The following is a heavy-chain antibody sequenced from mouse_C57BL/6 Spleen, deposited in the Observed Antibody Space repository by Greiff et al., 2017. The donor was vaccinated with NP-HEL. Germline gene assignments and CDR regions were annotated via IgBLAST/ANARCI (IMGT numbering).Heavy chain of an antibody. V-gene: IGHV1-61*01. J-gene: IGHJ2*01. CDR2: IYPSDSET. D-gene: IGHD4-1*02. CDR1: GYTFTSYW. Sequence: QVQLQQPGAELVRPGSSVKLSCKASGYTFTSYWLAWVKQRPGQGLEWIGNIYPSDSETHYTQKFKDKATLTVDKSSSTAYMQLSSLTSEDSAVYYCARGNLYYFDYWGQGTTLTVSS. CDR3: ARGNLYYFDY.